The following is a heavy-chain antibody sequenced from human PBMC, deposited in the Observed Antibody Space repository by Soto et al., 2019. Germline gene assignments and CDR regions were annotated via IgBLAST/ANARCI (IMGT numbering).Heavy chain of an antibody. CDR3: ATHSGYYYDGMDV. V-gene: IGHV1-58*01. J-gene: IGHJ6*02. CDR1: AFTFSGSS. CDR2: IALGSGNT. Sequence: EASVKVSCKASAFTFSGSSVHWGGQARGQTLVGMGWIALGSGNTNYAPKFLGRLTLTRDMSTSTAYMELNSLRSEDTAVYYCATHSGYYYDGMDVWGQGTTVTVSS. D-gene: IGHD3-22*01.